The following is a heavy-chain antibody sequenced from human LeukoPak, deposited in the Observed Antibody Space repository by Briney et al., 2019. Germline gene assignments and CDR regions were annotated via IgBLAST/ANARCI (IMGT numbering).Heavy chain of an antibody. CDR3: ARGLRITIFGVVIIRSDAFDI. CDR2: TRNKANSYTT. D-gene: IGHD3-3*01. J-gene: IGHJ3*02. CDR1: GFTFSDHY. Sequence: GGSLRLSCAASGFTFSDHYMDWVRQAPGKGLEWVGRTRNKANSYTTEYAASVKGRFTISRDDSKNSLYLQMNSLKTEDTAVYYCARGLRITIFGVVIIRSDAFDIWGQGTMVTVSS. V-gene: IGHV3-72*01.